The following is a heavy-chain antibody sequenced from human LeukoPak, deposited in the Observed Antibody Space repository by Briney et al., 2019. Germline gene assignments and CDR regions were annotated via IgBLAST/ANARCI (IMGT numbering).Heavy chain of an antibody. CDR1: GGSISNLDYY. Sequence: SETLSLTCTVSGGSISNLDYYWTWIRQPAGKRLEWIGRIYTSGGTNYNPSLKSRVTMSVDKSKNQISLNLASLTAADTALYYCAGRGSSSGTFDVWGPGTFVTVSS. V-gene: IGHV4-61*02. J-gene: IGHJ3*01. D-gene: IGHD2-2*01. CDR2: IYTSGGT. CDR3: AGRGSSSGTFDV.